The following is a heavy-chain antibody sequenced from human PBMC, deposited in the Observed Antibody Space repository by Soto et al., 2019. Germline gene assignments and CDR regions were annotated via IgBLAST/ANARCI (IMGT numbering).Heavy chain of an antibody. CDR1: GFTFSSYG. CDR2: ISYDGSNK. Sequence: PGGSLRLSCAASGFTFSSYGMHWVRQAPGKGLEWVAVISYDGSNKYYADSVKGRFTISRDNSKNTLYLQMNSLRAEDTAVYYCAKGVSGYGPYFDYCGQGTLVTVSS. CDR3: AKGVSGYGPYFDY. J-gene: IGHJ4*02. V-gene: IGHV3-30*18. D-gene: IGHD5-18*01.